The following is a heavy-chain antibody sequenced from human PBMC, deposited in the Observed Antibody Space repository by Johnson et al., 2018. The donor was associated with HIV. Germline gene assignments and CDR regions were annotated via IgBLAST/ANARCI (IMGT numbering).Heavy chain of an antibody. CDR2: IKYDGSGK. Sequence: VQLVESGGGLVQPGGSLRLSCAASGFIFSGYWMNWVRQAPGKGLEWVAGIKYDGSGKFCVDSVKGRFTISRDNAKDSLFLQMNSLRTEDTALYYCARLRGSSAKGFDIWGQGTMVIVSS. CDR3: ARLRGSSAKGFDI. J-gene: IGHJ3*02. CDR1: GFIFSGYW. V-gene: IGHV3-7*03. D-gene: IGHD6-6*01.